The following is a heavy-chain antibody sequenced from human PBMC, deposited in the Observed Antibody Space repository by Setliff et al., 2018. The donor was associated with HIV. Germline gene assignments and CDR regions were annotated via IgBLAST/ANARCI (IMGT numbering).Heavy chain of an antibody. V-gene: IGHV4-39*07. CDR2: IYHTGRT. CDR1: GGSIDNNKYY. J-gene: IGHJ4*02. Sequence: SETLSLTCSVSGGSIDNNKYYWTWIRQPPGKGLEWTGSIYHTGRTYYNRSLESRLTISIDTSKNQFSLNVGSVTAADTAVYFCAKSSPSIGYISDHWGQGTLVTVSS. D-gene: IGHD5-12*01. CDR3: AKSSPSIGYISDH.